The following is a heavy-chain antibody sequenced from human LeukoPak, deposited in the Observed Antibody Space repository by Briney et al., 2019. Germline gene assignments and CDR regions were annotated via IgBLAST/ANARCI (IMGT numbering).Heavy chain of an antibody. CDR2: IKSKTDGGTT. V-gene: IGHV3-15*01. Sequence: GGSLRLSCAASGFTFSNAWMSWVRQAPGKGLEWVGRIKSKTDGGTTDYAAPVKGRFTISRDDSKNTLYLQMNSLKTEDTAVYYCTTGRYSSSSLRRDAFDIWGQGTMVTVSS. CDR1: GFTFSNAW. J-gene: IGHJ3*02. D-gene: IGHD6-6*01. CDR3: TTGRYSSSSLRRDAFDI.